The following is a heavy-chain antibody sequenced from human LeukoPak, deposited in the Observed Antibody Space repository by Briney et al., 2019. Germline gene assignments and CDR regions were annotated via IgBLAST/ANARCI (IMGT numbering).Heavy chain of an antibody. CDR3: ARDRLDYDILTGYYNAPIWYYYYGMDV. CDR1: GYTFTSYG. Sequence: GASVKVSCKASGYTFTSYGISWVRQAPGQGLEWMGWISAYNGNTNYAQKLQGRVTMTTDTSTSTAYMELRSLRSDDTAVYYCARDRLDYDILTGYYNAPIWYYYYGMDVWGQGTTVTVSS. J-gene: IGHJ6*02. V-gene: IGHV1-18*01. D-gene: IGHD3-9*01. CDR2: ISAYNGNT.